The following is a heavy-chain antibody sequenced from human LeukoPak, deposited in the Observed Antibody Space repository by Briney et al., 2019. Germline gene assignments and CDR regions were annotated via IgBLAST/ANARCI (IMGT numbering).Heavy chain of an antibody. CDR2: ISSSSSYI. Sequence: GGSLRLSCAASGFTFSSYSMNWVRQAPGKGLEWVSSISSSSSYINYADSVKGRFTISRDNAKNSLYLQMNSLRAEDTAVYYCARDVTAHMDVWGKGTTVTISS. J-gene: IGHJ6*03. D-gene: IGHD5-18*01. CDR3: ARDVTAHMDV. V-gene: IGHV3-21*01. CDR1: GFTFSSYS.